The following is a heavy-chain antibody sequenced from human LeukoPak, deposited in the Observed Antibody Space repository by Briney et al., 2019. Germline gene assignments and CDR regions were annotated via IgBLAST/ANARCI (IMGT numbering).Heavy chain of an antibody. D-gene: IGHD4-17*01. V-gene: IGHV1-18*01. CDR2: SSGRNGNT. Sequence: VASVKVSCKTSGYTFVTYDINWVRQAPGEGLEWMGWSSGRNGNTNSSQKFQGRVTMTKDTSTRTADMEMRTLKSDDTAVYSGARETEERLTSAPHFDSWGQGTLATVSS. CDR3: ARETEERLTSAPHFDS. J-gene: IGHJ4*02. CDR1: GYTFVTYD.